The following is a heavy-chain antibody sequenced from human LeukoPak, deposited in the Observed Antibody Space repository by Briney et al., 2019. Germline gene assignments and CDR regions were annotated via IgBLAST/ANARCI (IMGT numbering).Heavy chain of an antibody. J-gene: IGHJ5*02. CDR3: ASLWFGEVNWFDP. V-gene: IGHV1-69*13. CDR1: GGTFSSYA. Sequence: EASVKVSCKASGGTFSSYAISWVRQAPGQGLEWMGGIIPIFGTANYAQKFQGRVTITADEHTSTAYMELSGLRSEDTGVYYCASLWFGEVNWFDPWGQGTLVTVSS. CDR2: IIPIFGTA. D-gene: IGHD3-10*01.